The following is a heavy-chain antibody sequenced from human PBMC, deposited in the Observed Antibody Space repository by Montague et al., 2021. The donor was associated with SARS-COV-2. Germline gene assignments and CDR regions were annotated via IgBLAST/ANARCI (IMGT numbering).Heavy chain of an antibody. J-gene: IGHJ6*02. V-gene: IGHV4-34*01. Sequence: SETLSLTCAVYGGSFSGYYWSWIRQPPGKGLEWIGEINHSGSTNYNPSLKSRVTISVDTSKNQFSLKLSSVTAADTAVYYCARRPLGYYYYDMDVWGQGTTVTVSS. CDR2: INHSGST. CDR1: GGSFSGYY. CDR3: ARRPLGYYYYDMDV.